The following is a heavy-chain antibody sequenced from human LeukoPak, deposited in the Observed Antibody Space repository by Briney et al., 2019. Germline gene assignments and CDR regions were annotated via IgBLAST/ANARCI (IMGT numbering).Heavy chain of an antibody. V-gene: IGHV4-4*07. CDR2: IYSSGRT. J-gene: IGHJ4*02. CDR3: ARGPHYALGIYFDY. Sequence: SETLSLTCTASGGSISGDYWSWIRQPAGKGLEWIGRIYSSGRTDYNPSLKSRVTMSVDTSKNQFSLKLNSVTAADTAVYYCARGPHYALGIYFDYWGQGTLVTVSS. D-gene: IGHD7-27*01. CDR1: GGSISGDY.